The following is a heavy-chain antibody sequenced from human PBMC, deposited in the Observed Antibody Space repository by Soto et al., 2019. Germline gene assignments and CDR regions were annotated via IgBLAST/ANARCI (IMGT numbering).Heavy chain of an antibody. Sequence: SETLSLTCTVSGGSISSGDYYWSWIRQPPGKGLEWIGYIYYSGSTYYNPSLRSRVTISVDTSKNQFSLRLSSVTAADTAVYYCARENYYDSSGYYYDRHNWFDPWGQGTLVTVS. V-gene: IGHV4-30-4*01. CDR2: IYYSGST. J-gene: IGHJ5*02. CDR1: GGSISSGDYY. CDR3: ARENYYDSSGYYYDRHNWFDP. D-gene: IGHD3-22*01.